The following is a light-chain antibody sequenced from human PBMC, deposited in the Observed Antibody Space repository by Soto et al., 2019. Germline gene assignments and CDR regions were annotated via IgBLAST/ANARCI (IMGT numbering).Light chain of an antibody. J-gene: IGLJ1*01. V-gene: IGLV2-14*01. CDR1: SSDVGAYDY. CDR3: SPYTTSENYV. CDR2: DVS. Sequence: QSVLTQPASVSGSPGQSIAISCTGASSDVGAYDYVSWHQQYPGKAPKLMIYDVSNRPSGVSDRFSGSKSGNTASLTISGLQAEDEADYYCSPYTTSENYVFGTGTKVTVL.